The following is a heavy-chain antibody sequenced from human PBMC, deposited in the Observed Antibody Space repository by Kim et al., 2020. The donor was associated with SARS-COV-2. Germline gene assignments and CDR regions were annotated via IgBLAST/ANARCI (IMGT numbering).Heavy chain of an antibody. J-gene: IGHJ4*02. CDR1: GFTFSSYS. CDR2: ISSSSSYI. Sequence: GGSLRLSCAASGFTFSSYSMNWVRQAPGKGLEWVSSISSSSSYIYYADSVKGRFTISRDNAKNSLYLQMNSLRAEDTAVYYCASLAVAEHRLFDYWGQGTLVTVSS. V-gene: IGHV3-21*04. D-gene: IGHD6-19*01. CDR3: ASLAVAEHRLFDY.